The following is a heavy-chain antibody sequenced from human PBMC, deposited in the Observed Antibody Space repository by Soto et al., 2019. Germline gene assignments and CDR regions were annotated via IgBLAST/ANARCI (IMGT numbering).Heavy chain of an antibody. CDR2: IYNSGST. V-gene: IGHV4-39*01. CDR1: GGSISSSSYY. J-gene: IGHJ4*02. Sequence: QLQLQESGPGLVKPSETLSLTCTVSGGSISSSSYYWGWIRQPPGKGLEWIGSIYNSGSTYYNPSLKRRVTISGDTSKNQFSLKLSSVTAADTAVYYCARHTPAISISDHWGQGTLVTVSS. CDR3: ARHTPAISISDH. D-gene: IGHD2-15*01.